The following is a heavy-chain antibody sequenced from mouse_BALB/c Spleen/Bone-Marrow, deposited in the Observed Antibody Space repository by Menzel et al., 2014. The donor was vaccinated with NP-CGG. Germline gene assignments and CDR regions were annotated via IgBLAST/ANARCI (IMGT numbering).Heavy chain of an antibody. Sequence: EVKLMESGAEFVKPGASVKLSCTASGFNIKDTYMDWVKQRPEQGLEWIGRIDPANGNTKYDPKFQGKATITADTSSNTAYLQLSSLTSEDTAVYYCGRGFTDFVYWGQGTTLTVSS. V-gene: IGHV14-3*02. J-gene: IGHJ2*01. CDR2: IDPANGNT. CDR1: GFNIKDTY. CDR3: GRGFTDFVY.